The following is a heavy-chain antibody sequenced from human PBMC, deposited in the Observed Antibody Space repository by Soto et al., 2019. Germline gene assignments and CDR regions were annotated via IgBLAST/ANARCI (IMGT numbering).Heavy chain of an antibody. J-gene: IGHJ6*02. CDR1: GFTFSSYA. V-gene: IGHV3-23*01. CDR3: AKVLRFLEWLAWYYGMDV. D-gene: IGHD3-3*01. Sequence: PGGSLRLSCAASGFTFSSYAMSWVRQATGKGLEWVSAISGSGGSTYYADSVKGRFTISRDNSKNTLYLQMNSLRAEDTAVYYCAKVLRFLEWLAWYYGMDVWGQGTTVTVSS. CDR2: ISGSGGST.